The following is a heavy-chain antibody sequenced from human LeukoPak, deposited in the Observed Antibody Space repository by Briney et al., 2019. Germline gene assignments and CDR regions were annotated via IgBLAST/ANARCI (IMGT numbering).Heavy chain of an antibody. CDR3: ARGSHYYDSSGSFDY. CDR2: INPSGGST. D-gene: IGHD3-22*01. CDR1: GGTFSSYA. J-gene: IGHJ4*02. Sequence: VASVKVSCKASGGTFSSYAISWVRQAPGQGLEWMGIINPSGGSTSYAQKFQGRVTMTRDTSTSTVYMELSSLRSEDTAVYYCARGSHYYDSSGSFDYWGQGTLVTVSS. V-gene: IGHV1-46*01.